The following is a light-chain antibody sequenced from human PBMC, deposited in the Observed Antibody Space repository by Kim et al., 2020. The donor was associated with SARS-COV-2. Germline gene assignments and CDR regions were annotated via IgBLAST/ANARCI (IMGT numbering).Light chain of an antibody. CDR3: QQYYSFPPT. CDR1: QNVLYSSNYKNY. V-gene: IGKV4-1*01. J-gene: IGKJ4*01. Sequence: RANINCMYSQNVLYSSNYKNYLAWYQHKPGQSAKRVISWASTRESGVPDRFSGSGSGTDCTLTISSLQAEDVAVYYCQQYYSFPPTFGGGAKLEIK. CDR2: WAS.